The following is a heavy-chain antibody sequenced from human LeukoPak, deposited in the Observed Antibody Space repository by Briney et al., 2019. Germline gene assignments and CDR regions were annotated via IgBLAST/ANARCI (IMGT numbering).Heavy chain of an antibody. J-gene: IGHJ2*01. V-gene: IGHV4-39*07. D-gene: IGHD5-24*01. CDR3: ARRRDGYNYVRYFDL. CDR2: IYYSGST. Sequence: KSSETLSLTCTVSGGSISSSSYYWGWIRQPPGKGLEWIGGIYYSGSTCYNPSLKSRVTISVDTSKNQFSLKLSSVSAADTAVYYCARRRDGYNYVRYFDLWGRGTLVTVSS. CDR1: GGSISSSSYY.